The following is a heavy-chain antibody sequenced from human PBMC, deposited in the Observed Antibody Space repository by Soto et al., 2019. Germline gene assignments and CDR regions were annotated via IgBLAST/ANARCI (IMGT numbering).Heavy chain of an antibody. CDR1: GYTFTGYY. V-gene: IGHV1-2*04. CDR3: AREKRITIVCVVITNYFDY. CDR2: INPNSGGT. Sequence: ASVKVSCKASGYTFTGYYMHWVRQAPGQGLEWMGWINPNSGGTNYAQKFQGWVTMTRDTSISTAYMELSSLRSEDTAVYYCAREKRITIVCVVITNYFDYWGQGTLVTVSS. J-gene: IGHJ4*02. D-gene: IGHD3-3*01.